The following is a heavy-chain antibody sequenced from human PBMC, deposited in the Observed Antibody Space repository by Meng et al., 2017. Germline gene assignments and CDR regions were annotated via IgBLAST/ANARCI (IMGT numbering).Heavy chain of an antibody. CDR3: ASAGDDAFDI. Sequence: GESLKISCAASGFTVSSNYMSWVRQAPGKGLEWVSVIYSGGSTYHTDSAKGRFTISRHNSKDTLYLQMNSLRAGDTAVYYCASAGDDAFDIWGQGTMVTVSS. V-gene: IGHV3-53*04. D-gene: IGHD2-21*01. CDR2: IYSGGST. CDR1: GFTVSSNY. J-gene: IGHJ3*02.